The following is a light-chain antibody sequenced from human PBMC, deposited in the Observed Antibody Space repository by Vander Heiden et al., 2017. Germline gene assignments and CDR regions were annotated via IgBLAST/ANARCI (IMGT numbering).Light chain of an antibody. J-gene: IGKJ5*01. V-gene: IGKV1-33*01. CDR1: QDISNY. CDR2: DAS. Sequence: DIQMTQSPSSLSASVGDRVTITCQASQDISNYLNWYQQKPGKAPKLLIYDASNLETGVPSRFSGSGYGTDFTFTISILQPEDIAPYYCQQYDNPPPITFGQGTRLEIK. CDR3: QQYDNPPPIT.